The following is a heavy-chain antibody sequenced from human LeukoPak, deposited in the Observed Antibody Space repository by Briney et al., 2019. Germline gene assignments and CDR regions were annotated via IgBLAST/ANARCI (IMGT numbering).Heavy chain of an antibody. J-gene: IGHJ1*01. Sequence: PGRSLRLSCAASGFTFSSYGMHWVRQAPGKGLEWVAVIWYDGSNKYYADSVKGRFTISRDNSKNTLYLQMNSLRAEDTAVYYCAKSSMVATPEYFQHWGQGTLVTVSS. CDR3: AKSSMVATPEYFQH. D-gene: IGHD5-12*01. V-gene: IGHV3-33*06. CDR1: GFTFSSYG. CDR2: IWYDGSNK.